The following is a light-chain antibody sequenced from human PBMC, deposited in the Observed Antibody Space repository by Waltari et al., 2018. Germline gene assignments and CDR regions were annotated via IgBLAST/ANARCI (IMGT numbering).Light chain of an antibody. CDR1: DIGSQT. J-gene: IGLJ3*02. CDR2: DET. V-gene: IGLV3-21*02. Sequence: YGLTQPPSVSVAPGETASISCGGNDIGSQTVPWSQQKPGQAPVLVVDDETDRPSGIPERFSGSNSGNTATLTITRVEAGDEADYYCQVWEDSSDHPGVFGGGTKLTVL. CDR3: QVWEDSSDHPGV.